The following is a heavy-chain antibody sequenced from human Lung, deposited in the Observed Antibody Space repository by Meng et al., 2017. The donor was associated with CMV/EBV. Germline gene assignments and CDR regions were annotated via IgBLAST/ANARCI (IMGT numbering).Heavy chain of an antibody. CDR2: IHYSGSS. Sequence: GSLRLXCTVSGDSISSHYWSWIRLPPGKGLEWIGYIHYSGSSSYNPSLKSRVTMSLDTSKNEFSLKLRSVTAADTAVYYCARGRSPAYYDSSGYSYDWGQGXLVTVSS. J-gene: IGHJ4*02. CDR3: ARGRSPAYYDSSGYSYD. V-gene: IGHV4-59*11. CDR1: GDSISSHY. D-gene: IGHD3-22*01.